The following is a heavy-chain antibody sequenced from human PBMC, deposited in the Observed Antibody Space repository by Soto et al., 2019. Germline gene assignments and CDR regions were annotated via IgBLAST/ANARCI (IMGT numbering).Heavy chain of an antibody. V-gene: IGHV3-48*01. CDR1: GFTFNSYS. J-gene: IGHJ4*02. D-gene: IGHD6-6*01. CDR2: ITSGSSTI. CDR3: ATRSNSSSSRILNYFDY. Sequence: GGSLRLSCVVSGFTFNSYSMDWVRQAPGKGLEWVSYITSGSSTIHYADSVKGRFTISRDNSKNTLYLQMNSLRAEDTAVYYCATRSNSSSSRILNYFDYWGQGTLVTVSS.